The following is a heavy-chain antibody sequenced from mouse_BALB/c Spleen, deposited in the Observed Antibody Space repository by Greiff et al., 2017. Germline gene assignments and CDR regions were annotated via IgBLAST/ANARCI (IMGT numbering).Heavy chain of an antibody. D-gene: IGHD2-2*01. CDR2: IRSKSNNYAT. V-gene: IGHV10-1*02. CDR3: VRQSGYPWYFDV. Sequence: EVQLVESGGGLVQPKGSLKLSCAASGFTFNTYAMNWVRQAPGKGLEWVARIRSKSNNYATYYADSVKDRFTISRDDSQSMLYLQMNNLKTEDTAMYYCVRQSGYPWYFDVWGAGTTVTVSS. J-gene: IGHJ1*01. CDR1: GFTFNTYA.